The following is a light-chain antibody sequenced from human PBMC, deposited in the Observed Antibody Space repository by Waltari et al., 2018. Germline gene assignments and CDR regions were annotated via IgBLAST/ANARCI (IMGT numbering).Light chain of an antibody. J-gene: IGLJ3*02. V-gene: IGLV1-47*01. CDR2: RNS. CDR1: SSTLGSNP. Sequence: QSELTQPPSASGTPGQRVTISCYGRSSTLGSNPVSWYQHLPGSAPKVLIYRNSQRPSGVPDRFSGSKSGTSASLAMSGLRSEDEADYYCAAWDSSLSAWVFGGGTKLTVL. CDR3: AAWDSSLSAWV.